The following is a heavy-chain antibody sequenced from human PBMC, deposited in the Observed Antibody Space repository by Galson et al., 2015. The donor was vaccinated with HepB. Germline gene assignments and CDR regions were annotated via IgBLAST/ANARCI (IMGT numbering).Heavy chain of an antibody. Sequence: LRLSCAASGFTFSSYAMHWVRQAPGKGLEWVAVILYDGSNKYYADSVKGRFTISRDNSKNTLYLQMNSLRAEDTAVYYCARGGSAGMGWFDPWGQGSLVTVSS. D-gene: IGHD3-16*01. V-gene: IGHV3-30-3*01. J-gene: IGHJ5*02. CDR1: GFTFSSYA. CDR2: ILYDGSNK. CDR3: ARGGSAGMGWFDP.